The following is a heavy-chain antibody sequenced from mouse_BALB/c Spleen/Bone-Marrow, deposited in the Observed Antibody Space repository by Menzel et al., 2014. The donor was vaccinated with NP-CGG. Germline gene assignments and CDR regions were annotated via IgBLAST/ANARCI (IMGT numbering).Heavy chain of an antibody. J-gene: IGHJ4*01. Sequence: EVQLQQSGPELVKPGASMKISCKASGYSFTGYTMNWVKQSHGKNLERIGLINPYNGGTSYNQKFKGKATLTVDKSSSTAYMELLSLTSEDSAVYYCARWDYYGYAMDYWGQGTSVTVSS. CDR1: GYSFTGYT. CDR3: ARWDYYGYAMDY. D-gene: IGHD1-1*01. V-gene: IGHV1-18*01. CDR2: INPYNGGT.